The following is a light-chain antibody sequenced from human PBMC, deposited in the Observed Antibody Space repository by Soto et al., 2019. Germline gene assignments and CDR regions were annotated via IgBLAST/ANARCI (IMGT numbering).Light chain of an antibody. CDR2: DVT. CDR1: RSDVGNNNY. CDR3: SSFTGSSYV. Sequence: QSVLTQPASVSGSPGQSITISCPGTRSDVGNNNYVSWYQQNPGKAPKVMICDVTNRPSGVSNRFSGSKSGNTASLTISGLQAEDEADYYCSSFTGSSYVFGTGTKVTVL. J-gene: IGLJ1*01. V-gene: IGLV2-14*01.